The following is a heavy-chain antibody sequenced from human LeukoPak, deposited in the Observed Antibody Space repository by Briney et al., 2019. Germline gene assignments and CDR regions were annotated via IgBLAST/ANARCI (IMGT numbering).Heavy chain of an antibody. CDR3: AKDTSYHGY. J-gene: IGHJ4*02. D-gene: IGHD3-16*02. CDR2: IAGSSDAT. CDR1: GFTFDDYG. V-gene: IGHV3-23*01. Sequence: GGSLRLSCAASGFTFDDYGMSWVRQAPGKGLEWVSGIAGSSDATYYADSVKGRFTISRDISRNTLYLQMNSLRADDTAVYFCAKDTSYHGYWGQGTLVTVSS.